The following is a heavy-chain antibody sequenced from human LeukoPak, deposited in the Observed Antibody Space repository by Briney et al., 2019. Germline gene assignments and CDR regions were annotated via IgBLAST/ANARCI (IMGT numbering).Heavy chain of an antibody. CDR3: ARDRYGDYVSAFDI. Sequence: GGSLRLSCAASGFTVSSNYMSWVRQAPGKGLEWVSVIYSGGSTYYADSVKGRFTISRDNSKNTLYLQMNSLRAEDTAVYYCARDRYGDYVSAFDIWGQGTMVTVSS. J-gene: IGHJ3*02. CDR1: GFTVSSNY. CDR2: IYSGGST. D-gene: IGHD4-17*01. V-gene: IGHV3-66*01.